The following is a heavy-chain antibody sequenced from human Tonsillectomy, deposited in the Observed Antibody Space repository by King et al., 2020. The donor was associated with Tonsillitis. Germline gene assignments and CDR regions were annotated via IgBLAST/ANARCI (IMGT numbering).Heavy chain of an antibody. Sequence: VQLVESGGGVVQPGRSLRLSCAASGFTFSSYGMHWVRQAPGKGLEGVAVISYVGNNKYNAGSVKGRFTLSRDNSKNTLYLQMNSLRGEDTAVYYCAKGNSSGWFYFDSWGQGTLVTVSS. CDR3: AKGNSSGWFYFDS. V-gene: IGHV3-30*18. CDR1: GFTFSSYG. D-gene: IGHD6-19*01. J-gene: IGHJ4*02. CDR2: ISYVGNNK.